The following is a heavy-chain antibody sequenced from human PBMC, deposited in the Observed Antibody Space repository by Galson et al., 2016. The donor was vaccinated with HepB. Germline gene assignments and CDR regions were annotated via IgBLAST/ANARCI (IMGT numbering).Heavy chain of an antibody. CDR1: GDSVSSSRAA. D-gene: IGHD3-3*01. CDR2: TYYGLKWNN. V-gene: IGHV6-1*01. Sequence: CAISGDSVSSSRAAWSWIRQSPSRGLEWLGRTYYGLKWNNDYAVSVKSRIIINPDTSKNQFSLQLKSVTPEDTAVYYCARAVEYYTFWSRLYGMDVWGQGTTVIVSS. J-gene: IGHJ6*02. CDR3: ARAVEYYTFWSRLYGMDV.